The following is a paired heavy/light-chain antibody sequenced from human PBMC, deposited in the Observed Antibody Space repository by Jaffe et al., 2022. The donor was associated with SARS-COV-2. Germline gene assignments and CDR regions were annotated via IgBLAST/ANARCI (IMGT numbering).Light chain of an antibody. CDR3: QQSYNTPLT. CDR2: AAS. V-gene: IGKV1-39*01. CDR1: QSISSY. Sequence: DIQMTQSPSSLSASVGDRVTITCRASQSISSYLNWYQQKPGKAPKLLIYAASSLQSGVPSRFSGSGSGTDFTLTISSLQPEDFATYYCQQSYNTPLTFGGGTKVEIK. J-gene: IGKJ4*01.
Heavy chain of an antibody. CDR1: DDSVSSSNYY. D-gene: IGHD1-26*01. J-gene: IGHJ1*01. CDR3: ARVDHSGSYLVQH. Sequence: QVQLQESGPGLVKPSETLSLSCTVSDDSVSSSNYYWSWVRQPPGKGLEWIGHIYYRGSTNYNPSLKSRVTISVDTSKNQFSLKLSSVTAADTAVYYCARVDHSGSYLVQHWGQGTLVTVSS. V-gene: IGHV4-61*01. CDR2: IYYRGST.